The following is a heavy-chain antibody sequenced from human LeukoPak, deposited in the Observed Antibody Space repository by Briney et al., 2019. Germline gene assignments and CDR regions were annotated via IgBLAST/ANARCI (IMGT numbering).Heavy chain of an antibody. Sequence: GGSLRLACVAAGCTVSSHCMHWVRQAPGNGLEWVAFIGYDGSDKYFADSVKGRFTISRDNSKNRLFLQMNSLRTEDTAVYYCAKCPLRLYFYDYWGQGILVTVSS. V-gene: IGHV3-30*02. CDR2: IGYDGSDK. D-gene: IGHD5/OR15-5a*01. CDR3: AKCPLRLYFYDY. CDR1: GCTVSSHC. J-gene: IGHJ4*02.